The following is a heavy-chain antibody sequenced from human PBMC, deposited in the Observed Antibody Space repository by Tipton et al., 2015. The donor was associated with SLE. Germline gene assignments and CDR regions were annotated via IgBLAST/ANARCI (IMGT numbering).Heavy chain of an antibody. D-gene: IGHD2-2*01. J-gene: IGHJ4*02. CDR1: GASFSDYF. Sequence: TLSLTCTVSGASFSDYFWTWIRQSPGKGLEWIGEINHSRSTYYNPSLKSRVTISIDTSKNQFSLKLTSVTAADTAVYYCARYPLAYCSSTSCYELFDYWGQGTLVTVSS. CDR2: INHSRST. V-gene: IGHV4-34*01. CDR3: ARYPLAYCSSTSCYELFDY.